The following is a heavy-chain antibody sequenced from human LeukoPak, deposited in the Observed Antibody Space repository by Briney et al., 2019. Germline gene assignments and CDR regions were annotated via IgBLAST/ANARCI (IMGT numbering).Heavy chain of an antibody. Sequence: SETLSLTCAVYSGSFSGYYWSWIRQPPGKGLEWIGEINHSGSTNYNPSLKSRVTISVDTSKNQFSLKLSSVTAADTAVYYCARPDYDYGGLDYWGQGTLVTVSS. D-gene: IGHD4-23*01. CDR3: ARPDYDYGGLDY. V-gene: IGHV4-34*01. J-gene: IGHJ4*02. CDR1: SGSFSGYY. CDR2: INHSGST.